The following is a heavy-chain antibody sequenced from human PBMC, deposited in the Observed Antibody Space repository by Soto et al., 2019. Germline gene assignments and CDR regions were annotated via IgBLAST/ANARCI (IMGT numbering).Heavy chain of an antibody. D-gene: IGHD6-13*01. Sequence: SETLSLTCAVYGGSFSGYYWSWIRQPPGKGLEWIGEINHSGSTNYNPSLKSRVTISVDTSKNQFSLKLSSVTAADTAVYYCAGLLINSSSWSFYYYYYYMDVWGKGTTVT. J-gene: IGHJ6*03. CDR2: INHSGST. CDR3: AGLLINSSSWSFYYYYYYMDV. CDR1: GGSFSGYY. V-gene: IGHV4-34*01.